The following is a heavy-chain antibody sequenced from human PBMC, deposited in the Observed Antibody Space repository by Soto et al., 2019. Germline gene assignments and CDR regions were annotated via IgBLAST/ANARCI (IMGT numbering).Heavy chain of an antibody. D-gene: IGHD2-15*01. Sequence: PSETLSLTCTVSGGSISSGGYYWSWIRQHPGKGLEWIGYIYYSGSTYYNPSLKSRVTISVDTSKNQFSLKLSSVTAADTAVYYCARNQNGGGSCCGMDVWGQGTTVTVSS. J-gene: IGHJ6*02. V-gene: IGHV4-30-4*08. CDR1: GGSISSGGYY. CDR3: ARNQNGGGSCCGMDV. CDR2: IYYSGST.